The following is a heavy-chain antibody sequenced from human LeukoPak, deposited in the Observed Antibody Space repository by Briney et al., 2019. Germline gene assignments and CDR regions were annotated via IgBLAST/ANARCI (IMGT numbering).Heavy chain of an antibody. CDR3: ARGRGYGYGIDY. V-gene: IGHV4-61*08. CDR2: VYYGGST. D-gene: IGHD5-18*01. CDR1: GGSVSIGGPY. Sequence: PSETLSLTCTVSGGSVSIGGPYWSWIRQPPGKELESIAYVYYGGSTYYNPSLQSRVTISVDTSKNQFFLKLRSVAAADTAVYYCARGRGYGYGIDYWGQGTLVTVSS. J-gene: IGHJ4*02.